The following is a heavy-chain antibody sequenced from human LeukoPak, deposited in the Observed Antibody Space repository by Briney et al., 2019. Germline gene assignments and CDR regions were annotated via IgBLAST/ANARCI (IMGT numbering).Heavy chain of an antibody. CDR2: IYYSGST. Sequence: SETLSLTCTVSGGSISSYYWSWIRQPPGEGLEWIGYIYYSGSTNYNPSLKSRVTISVDTSKNQFSLKLSSVTAADTAVYYCARALYREDNWFDPWGQGTLVTVSS. CDR3: ARALYREDNWFDP. D-gene: IGHD2-2*02. J-gene: IGHJ5*02. V-gene: IGHV4-59*01. CDR1: GGSISSYY.